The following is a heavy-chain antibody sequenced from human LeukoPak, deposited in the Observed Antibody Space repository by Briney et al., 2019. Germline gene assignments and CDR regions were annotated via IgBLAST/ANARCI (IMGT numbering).Heavy chain of an antibody. CDR3: ANGKSEYSSGWPRGTF. Sequence: GASVRLSCASSGLTVSNNYMTWARQAPGKGLEWVSYISSSGSTIYYADSVKSRFTISRDNSKKTLYLQMNSLRGEDTAVYYCANGKSEYSSGWPRGTFWGQGTLVTVCS. J-gene: IGHJ4*02. D-gene: IGHD6-19*01. V-gene: IGHV3-11*01. CDR1: GLTVSNNY. CDR2: ISSSGSTI.